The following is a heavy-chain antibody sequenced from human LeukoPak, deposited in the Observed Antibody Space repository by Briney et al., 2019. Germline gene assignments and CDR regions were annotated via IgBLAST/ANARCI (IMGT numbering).Heavy chain of an antibody. CDR1: GGSISSSSYY. J-gene: IGHJ6*03. Sequence: PSETLSLTCTVSGGSISSSSYYWGWIRQPPGKGLEWIGGIYYSGSTYYNPSLKSRVTISVDTSKIQFSLKLSSVTAADTAVYYCARSGLLRFLEWPPQLDYYYMDVWGKGTTVTVSS. CDR2: IYYSGST. D-gene: IGHD3-3*01. CDR3: ARSGLLRFLEWPPQLDYYYMDV. V-gene: IGHV4-39*01.